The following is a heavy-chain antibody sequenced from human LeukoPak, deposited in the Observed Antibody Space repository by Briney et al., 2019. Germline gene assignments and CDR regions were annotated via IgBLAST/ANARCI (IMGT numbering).Heavy chain of an antibody. J-gene: IGHJ4*02. CDR3: AKDRVVRGVNTYYFDY. CDR2: ISYDGSNK. Sequence: GGSLRLSCAASGFTFSSYGMHWVRQAPGKGLEWVSVISYDGSNKYYADSVKGRFTISRDNSKNTLYLQMNSLRAEDTAVYYCAKDRVVRGVNTYYFDYWGQGTLVTVSS. D-gene: IGHD3-10*01. V-gene: IGHV3-30*18. CDR1: GFTFSSYG.